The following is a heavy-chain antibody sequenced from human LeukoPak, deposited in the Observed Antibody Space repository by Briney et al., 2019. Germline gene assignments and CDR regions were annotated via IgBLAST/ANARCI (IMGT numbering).Heavy chain of an antibody. V-gene: IGHV3-11*01. J-gene: IGHJ4*02. D-gene: IGHD3-16*02. Sequence: LSLTCTVSGGSISSYYWSWIRQAPGKGLEWVSYISSSGSTIYYADSVKGRFTISRDNAKNSLYLQMNSLRAEDTAVYYCARDESGMITFGGVIDKGYFDYWGQGTLVTVSS. CDR1: GGSISSYY. CDR3: ARDESGMITFGGVIDKGYFDY. CDR2: ISSSGSTI.